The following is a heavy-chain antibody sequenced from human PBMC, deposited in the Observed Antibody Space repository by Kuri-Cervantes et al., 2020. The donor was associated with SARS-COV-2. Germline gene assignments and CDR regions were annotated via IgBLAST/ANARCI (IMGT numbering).Heavy chain of an antibody. J-gene: IGHJ4*02. D-gene: IGHD1-1*01. CDR2: ISYDGSNK. V-gene: IGHV3-30*18. Sequence: GGSLRLSCAASGFTFSSYWMHWVRQAPGKGLEWVAVISYDGSNKYYADSVKGRFTISRDNSKNTLYLQMNSLRAEDTAVYYCAKDPNWDYWGQGTLVTVSS. CDR3: AKDPNWDY. CDR1: GFTFSSYW.